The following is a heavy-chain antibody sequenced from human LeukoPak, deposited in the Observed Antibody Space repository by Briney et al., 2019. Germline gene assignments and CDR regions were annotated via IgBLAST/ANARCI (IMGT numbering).Heavy chain of an antibody. CDR3: ARVNYGSGSTELDY. V-gene: IGHV4-59*01. Sequence: PSETLSLTCTVSGGSISSYYWSWIRQPPGKGLEWFGYIYYSGSTNYNPSLKSRVTISVDTSKNQFSLKLSSVTAADTAVYYCARVNYGSGSTELDYWGQGTLVTVSS. CDR2: IYYSGST. D-gene: IGHD3-10*01. CDR1: GGSISSYY. J-gene: IGHJ4*02.